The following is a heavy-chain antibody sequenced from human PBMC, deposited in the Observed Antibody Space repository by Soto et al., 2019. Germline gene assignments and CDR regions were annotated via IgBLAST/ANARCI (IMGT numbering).Heavy chain of an antibody. CDR3: AARGMVYASSGFGY. CDR1: GFTFTSSA. CDR2: IVVGSGNT. D-gene: IGHD2-8*01. V-gene: IGHV1-58*01. J-gene: IGHJ4*02. Sequence: SVKVSCKASGFTFTSSAVQWVRQARGQRLEWIGWIVVGSGNTNYAQKFQERVTITRDMSTSTAYMELSSLRSEDTAVYYCAARGMVYASSGFGYWGQGTLVTVSS.